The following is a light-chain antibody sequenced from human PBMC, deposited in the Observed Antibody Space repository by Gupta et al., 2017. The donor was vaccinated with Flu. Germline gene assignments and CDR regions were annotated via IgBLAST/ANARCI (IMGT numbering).Light chain of an antibody. CDR2: LVS. V-gene: IGKV2-28*01. J-gene: IGKJ1*01. CDR3: MQALQTPRT. Sequence: DIVMTQYPLSLPVTPGEPASISCRSSQSLLHGSNGYFYLHWYVQKPGQSPQLLMYLVSNRASGAPGRFSGGGSGTHFTLNISRVEPEDVGVYYCMQALQTPRTFGQGTKVEIK. CDR1: QSLLHGSNGYFY.